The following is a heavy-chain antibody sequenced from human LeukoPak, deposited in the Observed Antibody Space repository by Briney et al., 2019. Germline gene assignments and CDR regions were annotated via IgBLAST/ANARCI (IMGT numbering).Heavy chain of an antibody. D-gene: IGHD5-18*01. CDR1: VDSIRNYY. V-gene: IGHV4-59*01. Sequence: NPSETLSLTSTLSVDSIRNYYWSWIRQPPRKGLEWIGYISYNGNTNHNTYFKSRVTISVDTSKNQFSLKLSSVTAADTAVYYCARTTEGGYTYDYFYYFYMDVWGKGTTVTISS. CDR3: ARTTEGGYTYDYFYYFYMDV. CDR2: ISYNGNT. J-gene: IGHJ6*03.